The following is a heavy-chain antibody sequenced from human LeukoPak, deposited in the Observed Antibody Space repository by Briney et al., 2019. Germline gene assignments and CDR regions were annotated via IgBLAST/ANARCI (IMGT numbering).Heavy chain of an antibody. Sequence: WGSLRLSCAASGFTFSIYAMSWVRQAPGKGLEWVSTISGSGGSTHYADSVKGRFTISRDNSKNTLNLQMNSLRAEDTAVYYCVRGYSYGWFDPWGKGTLVTVSS. J-gene: IGHJ5*02. CDR2: ISGSGGST. CDR1: GFTFSIYA. V-gene: IGHV3-23*01. CDR3: VRGYSYGWFDP. D-gene: IGHD5-18*01.